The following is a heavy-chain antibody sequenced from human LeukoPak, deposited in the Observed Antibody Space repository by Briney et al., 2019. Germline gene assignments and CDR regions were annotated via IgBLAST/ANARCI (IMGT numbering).Heavy chain of an antibody. J-gene: IGHJ6*02. CDR3: AKSLRTDEYYYYGMDV. D-gene: IGHD2-2*01. V-gene: IGHV3-23*01. CDR2: ISGSGGST. Sequence: PGGSLRLSCAASGFTFSSYAMSWVRQAPGKGLEWVSAISGSGGSTYYADSVKGRFTISRDNSKNTLYLQMNSLRAEDTAVYYCAKSLRTDEYYYYGMDVWGQGTTATVSS. CDR1: GFTFSSYA.